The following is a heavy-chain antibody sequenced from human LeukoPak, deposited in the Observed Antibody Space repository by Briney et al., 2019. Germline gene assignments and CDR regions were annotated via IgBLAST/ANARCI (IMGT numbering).Heavy chain of an antibody. CDR1: GYTFTNYA. V-gene: IGHV7-4-1*02. D-gene: IGHD3-10*01. Sequence: VSVKVSCKASGYTFTNYAMKWVRQAPGQGLEWMGWINTNTWNPTYAQGFTGRFVFSLDSSVSTAYLQISSLKAEDTAVYYCARDGGSGTAGYDPWGQGTLVTVSS. J-gene: IGHJ5*02. CDR3: ARDGGSGTAGYDP. CDR2: INTNTWNP.